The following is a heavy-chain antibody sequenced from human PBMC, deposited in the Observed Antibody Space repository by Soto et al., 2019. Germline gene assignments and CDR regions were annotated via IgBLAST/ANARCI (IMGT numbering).Heavy chain of an antibody. CDR1: GGSISSGGYY. D-gene: IGHD3-3*01. CDR3: ARDPYDFWSGYYTNYYGMDV. J-gene: IGHJ6*02. V-gene: IGHV4-31*03. CDR2: IYYSGST. Sequence: PSETLSLTCTVSGGSISSGGYYWSWIRQHPGKGLEWIGYIYYSGSTYYISSLKSRVTISVDTSKNQFSLKLSSVTAADTAVYYCARDPYDFWSGYYTNYYGMDVWGQGTTVTVSS.